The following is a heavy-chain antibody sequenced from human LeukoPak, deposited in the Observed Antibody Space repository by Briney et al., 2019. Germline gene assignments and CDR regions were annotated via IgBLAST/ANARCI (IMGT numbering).Heavy chain of an antibody. Sequence: DSVKVSCKASGYTFTAYYMHWVRQAPGQGLEWMGWIKCDSGGTEYSRNYRGRVTMTRDTSISTAYMELSRLRSDDTAVYYCARDKFGELFSFDYWGQGTLVTVSS. CDR2: IKCDSGGT. J-gene: IGHJ4*02. V-gene: IGHV1-2*02. CDR1: GYTFTAYY. D-gene: IGHD3-10*01. CDR3: ARDKFGELFSFDY.